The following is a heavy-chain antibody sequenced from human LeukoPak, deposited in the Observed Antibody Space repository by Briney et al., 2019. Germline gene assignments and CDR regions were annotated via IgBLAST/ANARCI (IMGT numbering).Heavy chain of an antibody. CDR2: INPNSGGT. D-gene: IGHD2-2*01. Sequence: ASVKVSCKASGYTFTGYYMHWVRQAPGQGLEWMGWINPNSGGTNYAQKFQGWVTMTRDTSISTAYMELSRLRSDDTAVYYCARAGGYCSSTSCCGDNWFDPWGQGTLVTVSS. J-gene: IGHJ5*02. CDR3: ARAGGYCSSTSCCGDNWFDP. V-gene: IGHV1-2*04. CDR1: GYTFTGYY.